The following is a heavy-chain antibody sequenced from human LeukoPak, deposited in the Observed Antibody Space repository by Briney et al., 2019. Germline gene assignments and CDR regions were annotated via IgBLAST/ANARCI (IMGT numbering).Heavy chain of an antibody. V-gene: IGHV1-69*06. CDR1: GGTFSSYA. Sequence: ASVKVSCKASGGTFSSYAISWVRQAPGQGLEWMGGIIPIFGTANYAQKFQGRVTITADKSTSTAYMELSSLRSEDTAVYYCAIFRLVKAAAGAHYYYYYMDVWGKGTTVTVSS. J-gene: IGHJ6*03. CDR3: AIFRLVKAAAGAHYYYYYMDV. CDR2: IIPIFGTA. D-gene: IGHD6-13*01.